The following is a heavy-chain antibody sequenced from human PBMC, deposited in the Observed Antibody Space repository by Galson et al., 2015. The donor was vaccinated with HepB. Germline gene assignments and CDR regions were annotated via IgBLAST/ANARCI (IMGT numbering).Heavy chain of an antibody. CDR2: INPNSGGT. D-gene: IGHD1-26*01. CDR3: ARGEGVGATFLDFFDY. V-gene: IGHV1-2*02. CDR1: GFTFTGYY. Sequence: SVKVSCKASGFTFTGYYIHWVRQAPGQGFEWMGWINPNSGGTNYAQKFQGRVTLTRDTSINTAYMDLSRLRSDDTAVYSCARGEGVGATFLDFFDYWGQGTLVTVSS. J-gene: IGHJ4*02.